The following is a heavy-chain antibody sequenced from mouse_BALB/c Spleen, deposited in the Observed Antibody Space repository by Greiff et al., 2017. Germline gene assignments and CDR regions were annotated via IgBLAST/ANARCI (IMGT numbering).Heavy chain of an antibody. CDR3: ARSGRYGVYAMDY. CDR2: ISSGSSTI. Sequence: EVKLVESGGGLVQPGGSRKLSCAASGFTFSSFGMHWVRQAPEKGLEWVAYISSGSSTIYYADTVKGRFTISRDNPKNTLFLQMTSLRSEDTAMYYCARSGRYGVYAMDYWGQGTSVTVSS. V-gene: IGHV5-17*02. CDR1: GFTFSSFG. D-gene: IGHD2-14*01. J-gene: IGHJ4*01.